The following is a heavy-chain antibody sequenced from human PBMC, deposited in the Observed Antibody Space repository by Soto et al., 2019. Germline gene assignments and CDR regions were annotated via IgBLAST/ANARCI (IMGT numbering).Heavy chain of an antibody. J-gene: IGHJ6*02. Sequence: GGSLRLSCAASGFTFSSYWMSWVRQAPGKGLEWVANIKQDGSEKYYVDSVKGRFTISRDNAKNSLYLQMNSLRAEDTAVYYCASSSLVYCSGASSYPFYCYGMDVSGHGTTITVSS. CDR2: IKQDGSEK. CDR3: ASSSLVYCSGASSYPFYCYGMDV. V-gene: IGHV3-7*01. CDR1: GFTFSSYW. D-gene: IGHD2-15*01.